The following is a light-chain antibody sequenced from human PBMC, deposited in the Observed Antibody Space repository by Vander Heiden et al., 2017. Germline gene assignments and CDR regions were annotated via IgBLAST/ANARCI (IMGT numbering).Light chain of an antibody. J-gene: IGKJ3*01. V-gene: IGKV3D-11*02. Sequence: EIVLTQSPATLSFSPGDRATLSCRASQSVSSYLAWYQQKPGQAPRRLIYDASNRATGIPARFSGSGPGTDFTLTISSLEPEDFAVYYCQQRSNWQFTFGPGTKVDIK. CDR3: QQRSNWQFT. CDR2: DAS. CDR1: QSVSSY.